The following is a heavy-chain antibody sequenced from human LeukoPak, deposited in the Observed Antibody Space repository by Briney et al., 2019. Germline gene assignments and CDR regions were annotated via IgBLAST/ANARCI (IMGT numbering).Heavy chain of an antibody. CDR1: GFTFSNYW. V-gene: IGHV3-74*01. Sequence: GGSLRLSCEVSGFTFSNYWMHWVRQAPGKGLAWVSRINTDGSSTTNADSVKGRFTISRDNAKNTLFLQTNSLRAEDTAVYYCVSDYRNNTLFHHWGQGTLVTVSS. CDR2: INTDGSST. J-gene: IGHJ1*01. CDR3: VSDYRNNTLFHH. D-gene: IGHD4-11*01.